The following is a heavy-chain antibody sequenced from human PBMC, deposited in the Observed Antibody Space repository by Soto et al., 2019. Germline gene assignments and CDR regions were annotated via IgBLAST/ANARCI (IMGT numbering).Heavy chain of an antibody. J-gene: IGHJ4*02. V-gene: IGHV4-31*03. CDR3: ARAGQRYYYDSSGYQFDY. CDR1: GGSISSGGYY. CDR2: IYYSGST. D-gene: IGHD3-22*01. Sequence: SETLSLTCTVSGGSISSGGYYWSWIRQHPGKGLEWIGYIYYSGSTYYNPSLKSRVTISVDTSKNQFSLKLSSVTAADTAVYYCARAGQRYYYDSSGYQFDYWGQGTLVTVSS.